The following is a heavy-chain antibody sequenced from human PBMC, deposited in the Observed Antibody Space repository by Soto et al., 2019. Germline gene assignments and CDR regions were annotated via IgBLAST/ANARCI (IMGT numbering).Heavy chain of an antibody. V-gene: IGHV1-18*04. CDR3: AGEGSGSYSGVWYFDY. CDR1: GYTFTTYG. CDR2: ISTYNDIT. J-gene: IGHJ4*02. Sequence: HVQLVQSGAEVKKPGASVKVSCKASGYTFTTYGISWVRQAPGQGLEWMGWISTYNDITTYAQKLQGRVIMTTDRSTRTAYMELRSLRSDDTAVYYCAGEGSGSYSGVWYFDYWGQGTLVTVSS. D-gene: IGHD1-26*01.